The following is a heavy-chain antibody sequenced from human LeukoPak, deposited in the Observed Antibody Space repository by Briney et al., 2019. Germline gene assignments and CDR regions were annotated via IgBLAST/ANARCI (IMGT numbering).Heavy chain of an antibody. D-gene: IGHD3-22*01. V-gene: IGHV3-23*01. Sequence: PGGSLRLSCAASGFTFSSYAMSWVRQAPGKGLEWVSGISGSGDNTYYADSVKGRFTISRDNSKNTLYVQVNSLGTEDTAAYYCAKGSYYDSSSSLYFDYWGQGTLVTVSS. CDR1: GFTFSSYA. J-gene: IGHJ4*02. CDR2: ISGSGDNT. CDR3: AKGSYYDSSSSLYFDY.